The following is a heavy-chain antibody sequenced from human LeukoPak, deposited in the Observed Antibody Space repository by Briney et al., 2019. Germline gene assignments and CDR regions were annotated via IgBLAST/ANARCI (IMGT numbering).Heavy chain of an antibody. CDR1: GFTFSDYY. D-gene: IGHD5-12*01. J-gene: IGHJ5*02. CDR3: ARDLPRYSGYYNWFDP. V-gene: IGHV3-11*01. CDR2: ISSSGSTI. Sequence: PGGSLRLSCAASGFTFSDYYMSWIRQAPGKGLEWVSYISSSGSTIYYADSVKGRFTISRDNAKNSLYLQMNSLRAEDTAVYYCARDLPRYSGYYNWFDPWGQGTLVTVSS.